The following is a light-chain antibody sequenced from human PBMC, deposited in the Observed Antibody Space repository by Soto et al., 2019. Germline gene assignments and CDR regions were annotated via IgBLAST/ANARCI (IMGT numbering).Light chain of an antibody. J-gene: IGKJ2*01. CDR1: QSISRL. CDR3: QQDTSYSYT. Sequence: DIEMTQSPSTLSASVGDRVTITCRGSQSISRLLAWYQQKPGKAPKLLIHDASSLESGVPSRFSGSRSGSEFTLTISRLQPDDFASYYCQQDTSYSYTFGQGTKVEI. V-gene: IGKV1-5*01. CDR2: DAS.